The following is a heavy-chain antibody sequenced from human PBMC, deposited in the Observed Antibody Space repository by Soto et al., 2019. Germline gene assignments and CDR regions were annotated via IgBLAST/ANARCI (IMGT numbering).Heavy chain of an antibody. Sequence: GGSLRLSCAASGFTFSSYWMSWVRQAPGKGLEWVANIKQDGSEKYYVDSVKGRFTISRDNAKNSLYLQMNSLRAEDTAVYYCARDAYTPSYYYYYMDVWGKGTTVTVSS. D-gene: IGHD3-16*01. J-gene: IGHJ6*03. CDR3: ARDAYTPSYYYYYMDV. CDR2: IKQDGSEK. CDR1: GFTFSSYW. V-gene: IGHV3-7*01.